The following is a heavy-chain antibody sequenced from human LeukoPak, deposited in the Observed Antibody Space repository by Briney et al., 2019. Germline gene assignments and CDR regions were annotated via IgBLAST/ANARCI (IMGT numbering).Heavy chain of an antibody. D-gene: IGHD5-18*01. CDR3: ARVGRTRNVDTAMATFDY. V-gene: IGHV1-46*01. CDR2: INPSGGST. J-gene: IGHJ4*02. CDR1: GYTFTSYY. Sequence: GASVKVSCKASGYTFTSYYIHWVRQAPGQGLEWMGIINPSGGSTTYAQKFQGRVAMTRDTSTSRVYMEVSSLRSEDTAVYYCARVGRTRNVDTAMATFDYWGQRTLVTVSS.